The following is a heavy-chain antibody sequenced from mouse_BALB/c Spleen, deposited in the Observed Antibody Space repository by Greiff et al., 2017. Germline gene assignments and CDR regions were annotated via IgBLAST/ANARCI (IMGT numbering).Heavy chain of an antibody. CDR3: ARGTTVVAGRQDY. J-gene: IGHJ2*01. CDR1: GYTFTSHW. Sequence: VQLQESGAELAKPGASVKMSCKASGYTFTSHWMHWVKQRPGQGLEWIGYINPSTGYTEYNQKFKDKATLTADKSSSTAYMQLSSLTSEDSAVYYCARGTTVVAGRQDYWGQGTTLTVSS. CDR2: INPSTGYT. D-gene: IGHD1-1*01. V-gene: IGHV1-7*01.